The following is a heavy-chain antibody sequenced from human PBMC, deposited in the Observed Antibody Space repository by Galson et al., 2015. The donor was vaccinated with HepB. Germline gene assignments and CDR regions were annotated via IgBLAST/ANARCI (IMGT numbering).Heavy chain of an antibody. Sequence: SLRLSCAASGFTVSSNYMSWVRQAPGRGLEWVSVIYSGGSTYYADSVKGRFTISRDNSKNTLYPQMNSLRAEDTAVYYCARDGYSSIWYVRYFDLWGCGTLVTVSS. J-gene: IGHJ2*01. D-gene: IGHD6-13*01. CDR1: GFTVSSNY. V-gene: IGHV3-66*01. CDR3: ARDGYSSIWYVRYFDL. CDR2: IYSGGST.